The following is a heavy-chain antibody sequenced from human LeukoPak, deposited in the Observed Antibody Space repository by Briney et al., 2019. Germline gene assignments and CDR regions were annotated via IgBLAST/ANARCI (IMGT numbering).Heavy chain of an antibody. J-gene: IGHJ4*02. CDR3: ARGTVGATVYYFDY. Sequence: PSETLSLTCTVSDYSISSGYYWGWIRQPPGKGLEWIGSIYHSGSTYYNPSLKSRATISVDTSKNQFSLKLSSVTAADTAVYYCARGTVGATVYYFDYWGQGTLVTVSS. D-gene: IGHD1-26*01. V-gene: IGHV4-38-2*02. CDR2: IYHSGST. CDR1: DYSISSGYY.